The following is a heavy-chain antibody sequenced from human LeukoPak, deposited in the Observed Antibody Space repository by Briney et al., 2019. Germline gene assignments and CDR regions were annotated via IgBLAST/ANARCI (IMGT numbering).Heavy chain of an antibody. CDR3: VRERTMVGGADI. CDR2: IYYSGAT. Sequence: SETLSLTCTVSGGSIPISTYYWGWVRQPPGKGLEWIGSIYYSGATKYNPSLKSRVTISVDTSNNQFSLRLSSVTAADTAVYYCVRERTMVGGADIWGQGTKVTVSS. V-gene: IGHV4-39*07. CDR1: GGSIPISTYY. J-gene: IGHJ3*02. D-gene: IGHD2-21*01.